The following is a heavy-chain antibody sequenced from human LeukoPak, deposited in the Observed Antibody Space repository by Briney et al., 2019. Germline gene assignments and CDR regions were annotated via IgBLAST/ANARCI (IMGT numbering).Heavy chain of an antibody. CDR1: GYTFTSYG. D-gene: IGHD3-22*01. CDR3: AYNYYDSSGDAFDI. Sequence: GASVKVSCKASGYTFTSYGISWVRQVPGQGLEWMGWISAYNGNTNYAQKLQGRVTMTTDTSTSTAYMELRSLRSDDTAAYYCAYNYYDSSGDAFDIWGQGTMVTVSS. J-gene: IGHJ3*02. CDR2: ISAYNGNT. V-gene: IGHV1-18*01.